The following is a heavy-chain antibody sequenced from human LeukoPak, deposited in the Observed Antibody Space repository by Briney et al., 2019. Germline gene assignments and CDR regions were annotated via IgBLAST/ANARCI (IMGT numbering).Heavy chain of an antibody. J-gene: IGHJ4*02. D-gene: IGHD3-16*01. Sequence: SETLSLTCSVSGDSITGYYWGWIRQPPGKGLEWIGEINHSGSTDYNPSLKSRVTISVDTSKNQFSLKLSSVTAADTAVYYRARVVLGSYATNWGQGTLVTVSS. CDR2: INHSGST. V-gene: IGHV4-34*01. CDR1: GDSITGYY. CDR3: ARVVLGSYATN.